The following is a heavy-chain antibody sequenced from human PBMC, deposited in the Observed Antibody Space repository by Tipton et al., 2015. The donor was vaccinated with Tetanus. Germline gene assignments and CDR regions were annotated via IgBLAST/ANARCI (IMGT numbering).Heavy chain of an antibody. J-gene: IGHJ4*02. Sequence: QSGPEVKKPGASVKVSCKASGYTFTSYYMHWVRQAPGQGLEWMGIINPSGGSTSYAQKFQGRVTMTRDTSTSTVYMELSSLRSEDTAVYYCARGLPFTFGGVIVPFDYWGQGTLVTVSS. V-gene: IGHV1-46*01. CDR1: GYTFTSYY. CDR3: ARGLPFTFGGVIVPFDY. D-gene: IGHD3-16*02. CDR2: INPSGGST.